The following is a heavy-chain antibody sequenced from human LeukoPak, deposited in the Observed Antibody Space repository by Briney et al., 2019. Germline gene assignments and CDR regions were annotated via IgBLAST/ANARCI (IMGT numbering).Heavy chain of an antibody. Sequence: GGSLRLSCAASGFTFSSYAMSWVRQAPGKGLEWVSAVNGNGGKTYYGDSVKGRFTISRDNSKNTVFLQMNSLRAEDTAVYYCARSYDSSIFHYFDSWGQGTLVTVSS. V-gene: IGHV3-23*01. CDR2: VNGNGGKT. J-gene: IGHJ4*02. CDR1: GFTFSSYA. CDR3: ARSYDSSIFHYFDS. D-gene: IGHD3-22*01.